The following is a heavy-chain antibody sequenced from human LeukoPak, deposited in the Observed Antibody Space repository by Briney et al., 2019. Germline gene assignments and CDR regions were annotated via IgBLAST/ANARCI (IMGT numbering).Heavy chain of an antibody. CDR3: ASQSGYYSAFDI. CDR1: GGSISSYY. D-gene: IGHD3-22*01. Sequence: PSETLLLTCTVPGGSISSYYWSWIRQPPGKGLEWIGYIYYSGSTNYNPSLKSRVTISVDTSKNQFSLKLSSVTAADTAVYYCASQSGYYSAFDIWGQGTMVTVSS. V-gene: IGHV4-59*08. J-gene: IGHJ3*02. CDR2: IYYSGST.